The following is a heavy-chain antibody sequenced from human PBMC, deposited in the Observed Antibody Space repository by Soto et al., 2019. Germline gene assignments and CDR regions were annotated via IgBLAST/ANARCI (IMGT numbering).Heavy chain of an antibody. CDR1: GFTFSSYG. CDR3: AKASLLWFGECDY. J-gene: IGHJ4*02. CDR2: ISYDGSNK. D-gene: IGHD3-10*01. Sequence: QVQLVESRGGVVQPGRSLRLSCAASGFTFSSYGMHWVRQAPGKGLEWVAVISYDGSNKYYADSVKGRFTISRDNSKNTLYLQMNSLRAEDTAVYYCAKASLLWFGECDYWGQGTLVTVSS. V-gene: IGHV3-30*18.